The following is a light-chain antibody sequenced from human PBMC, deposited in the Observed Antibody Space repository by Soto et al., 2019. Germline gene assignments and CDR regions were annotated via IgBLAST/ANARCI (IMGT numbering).Light chain of an antibody. J-gene: IGLJ2*01. CDR3: AAWDDSLNGHVV. CDR1: TSNIRSNT. Sequence: QSVLTQPPSASGTPGQRVTISCSGSTSNIRSNTVNWYQQLPGTAPKLLIYSNNQRPSGVPGRFSGSKSGTSASLAISGLQSEDEADYYCAAWDDSLNGHVVFGGGTKLTVL. V-gene: IGLV1-44*01. CDR2: SNN.